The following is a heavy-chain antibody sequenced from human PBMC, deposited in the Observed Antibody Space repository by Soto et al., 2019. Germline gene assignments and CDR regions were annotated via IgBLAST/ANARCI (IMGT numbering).Heavy chain of an antibody. CDR1: GFTFSSHA. Sequence: PGGSLRLSCAASGFTFSSHAMSWARQAPGKGLEWVSAISGSGGSTYYADSVKGRFTISRDNSKNTLYLQMNSLRAEDTAVYYCAKDVRDGYNYGWFDPWGQGTLVTVSS. CDR3: AKDVRDGYNYGWFDP. V-gene: IGHV3-23*01. D-gene: IGHD5-12*01. J-gene: IGHJ5*02. CDR2: ISGSGGST.